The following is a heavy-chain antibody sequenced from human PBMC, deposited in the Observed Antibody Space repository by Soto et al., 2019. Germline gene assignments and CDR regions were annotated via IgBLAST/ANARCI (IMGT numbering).Heavy chain of an antibody. CDR2: IYSGGST. CDR3: ARDMRYCSSTSCYAYKGPIDY. CDR1: GFTVSSNY. J-gene: IGHJ4*02. D-gene: IGHD2-2*01. V-gene: IGHV3-66*01. Sequence: GGSLRLSCAASGFTVSSNYMSWVRQAPGKGLEWVSVIYSGGSTYYADSVKGRFTISRDNSKNTLYLQMNSLRAEDTAVYYCARDMRYCSSTSCYAYKGPIDYWGQGTLVTVSS.